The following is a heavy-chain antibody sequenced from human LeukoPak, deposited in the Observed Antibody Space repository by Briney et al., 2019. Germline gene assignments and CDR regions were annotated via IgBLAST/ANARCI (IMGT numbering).Heavy chain of an antibody. CDR1: GFSLSGYW. Sequence: GGSLRLSCVASGFSLSGYWMYWVRQAPGKGLMYISRNNGDGSTTNYADVVKGRFTISRDNSKNTLYLQMNSLRAEDTAVYYCAKDGNWNLDYWGQGTLVTVSS. V-gene: IGHV3-74*01. CDR2: NNGDGSTT. D-gene: IGHD1-1*01. J-gene: IGHJ4*02. CDR3: AKDGNWNLDY.